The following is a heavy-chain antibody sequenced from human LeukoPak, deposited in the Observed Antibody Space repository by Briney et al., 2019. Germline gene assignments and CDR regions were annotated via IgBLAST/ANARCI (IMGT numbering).Heavy chain of an antibody. CDR2: INHSGST. D-gene: IGHD4-17*01. V-gene: IGHV4-34*01. J-gene: IGHJ2*01. Sequence: GSLRLSCAASGFTFSSYWMSWVRQAPGKGLEWIGEINHSGSTNYNPSLKSRVTISVDTSKNQFSLKLSSVTAADTAVYYCARVRTVTTRRGCFDLWGRGTLVTVSS. CDR1: GFTFSSYW. CDR3: ARVRTVTTRRGCFDL.